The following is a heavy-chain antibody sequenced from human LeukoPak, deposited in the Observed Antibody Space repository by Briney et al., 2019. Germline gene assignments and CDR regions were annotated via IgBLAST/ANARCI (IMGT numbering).Heavy chain of an antibody. CDR2: IRYDGTNK. CDR3: ARNTYGPLDY. Sequence: GGSLRLSCAASGFTFSSYGMHWVRQAPGKGLEWVAFIRYDGTNKYYADSVKGRFTISRDNSKNTLYLQMNSLRAEDTAVYYCARNTYGPLDYWGQGTLVTVSS. J-gene: IGHJ4*02. CDR1: GFTFSSYG. D-gene: IGHD5-18*01. V-gene: IGHV3-30*02.